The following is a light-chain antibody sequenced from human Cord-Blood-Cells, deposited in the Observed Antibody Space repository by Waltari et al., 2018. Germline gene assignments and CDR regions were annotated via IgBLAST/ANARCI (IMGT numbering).Light chain of an antibody. J-gene: IGLJ3*02. V-gene: IGLV2-23*01. CDR3: CSYAGSSTWV. CDR1: SSDVGSYNL. Sequence: QSALTQPASVSGSPGQSITISCTGTSSDVGSYNLVSWYQQHPGKAPKLMIYEGSKRPSGVSNRFPGSKSGNTAFLTISGLQAEDEADSYCCSYAGSSTWVFGGGTKLTVL. CDR2: EGS.